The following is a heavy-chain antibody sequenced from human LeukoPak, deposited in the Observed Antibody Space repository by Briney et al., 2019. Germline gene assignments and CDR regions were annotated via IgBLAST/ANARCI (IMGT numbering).Heavy chain of an antibody. J-gene: IGHJ6*03. CDR3: ARDPTNINYYYYYMDV. V-gene: IGHV4-39*02. CDR1: GGSISSSSYY. Sequence: SETLSLTCTVSGGSISSSSYYWGWIRQPPGKGLEWIGSIYYSGSTYYNPSLKSRVTISVDTSKNQFSLKLSSVTAADTAVYYCARDPTNINYYYYYMDVWGKGTTVTVSS. CDR2: IYYSGST. D-gene: IGHD2-8*01.